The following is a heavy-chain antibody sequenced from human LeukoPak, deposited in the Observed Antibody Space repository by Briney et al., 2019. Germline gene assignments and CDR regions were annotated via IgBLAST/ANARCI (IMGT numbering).Heavy chain of an antibody. V-gene: IGHV4-59*08. CDR1: GGSISSYY. CDR3: ARNGRGDYYGSGLNAFDI. CDR2: IYYSGST. D-gene: IGHD3-10*01. J-gene: IGHJ3*02. Sequence: SETLSLTCTVSGGSISSYYWSWIRQPPGKGLEWIGYIYYSGSTNYNPPLKSRVTISVDTSKNQFSLKLSSVAAADTAVYYCARNGRGDYYGSGLNAFDIWGQGTMVTVSS.